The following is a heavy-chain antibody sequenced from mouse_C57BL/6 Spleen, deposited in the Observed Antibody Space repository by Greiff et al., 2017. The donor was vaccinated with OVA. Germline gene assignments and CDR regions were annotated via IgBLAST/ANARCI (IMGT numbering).Heavy chain of an antibody. Sequence: EVKLMESGAELVRPGASVKLSCTASGFNIKDDYMHWVKQRPEQGLEWIGWIDPENGDTEYASKFQGKATITADTSSNTAYLKLSSLTSEDTAVYYCTVYDGYYRDYWGQGTTLTVSS. CDR2: IDPENGDT. D-gene: IGHD2-3*01. J-gene: IGHJ2*01. CDR3: TVYDGYYRDY. V-gene: IGHV14-4*01. CDR1: GFNIKDDY.